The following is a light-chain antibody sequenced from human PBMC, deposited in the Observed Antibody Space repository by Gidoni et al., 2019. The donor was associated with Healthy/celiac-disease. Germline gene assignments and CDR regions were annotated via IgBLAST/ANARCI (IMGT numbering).Light chain of an antibody. V-gene: IGLV1-40*01. J-gene: IGLJ2*01. CDR3: QSYDSSLSGYVV. CDR2: GNS. Sequence: QSVLTQPPSVSGAPGQRVTISCTGSSSNIGAGYDVHWYQQLPGTAPKLLIYGNSHRPSGVPDRFSGSKSGTSASLAITGLQAEDEADYYCQSYDSSLSGYVVFGGGTKLTVL. CDR1: SSNIGAGYD.